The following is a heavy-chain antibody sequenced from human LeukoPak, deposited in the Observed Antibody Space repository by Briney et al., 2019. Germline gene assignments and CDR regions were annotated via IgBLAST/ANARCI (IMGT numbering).Heavy chain of an antibody. CDR1: SSYA. Sequence: SSYAISWVRQAPGQGLEWMGRTYCRSKWYNDYEVSVKSRITINSDTSKNQFSLQLNSVTPEDTAVYYCARDNGGAFDIWGQGTMVTVSS. J-gene: IGHJ3*02. D-gene: IGHD2-8*01. CDR2: TYCRSKWYN. V-gene: IGHV6-1*01. CDR3: ARDNGGAFDI.